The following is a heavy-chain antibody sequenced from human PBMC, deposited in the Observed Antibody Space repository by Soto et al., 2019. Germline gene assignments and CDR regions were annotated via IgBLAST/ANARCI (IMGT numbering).Heavy chain of an antibody. CDR1: GYSISSAYY. CDR2: VYHSGST. CDR3: ARQSAVIVVVPAALLDV. Sequence: KPSETLSLTCVVSGYSISSAYYWGWIRQPPGKGLEWIGSVYHSGSTYYNPSLKSRVTISVDTSKNHFSLKLRSVTAADSAVYYCARQSAVIVVVPAALLDVWGQGTTVTVSS. J-gene: IGHJ6*02. V-gene: IGHV4-38-2*01. D-gene: IGHD2-2*01.